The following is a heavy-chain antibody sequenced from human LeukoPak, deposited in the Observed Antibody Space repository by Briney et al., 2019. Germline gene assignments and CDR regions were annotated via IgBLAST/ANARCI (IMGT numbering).Heavy chain of an antibody. CDR1: GFTFSDYY. CDR2: ISSGGRTI. D-gene: IGHD2-15*01. CDR3: ARPVVAATTPDTFDI. Sequence: GGSLRLSCAASGFTFSDYYMSWIRQAPGKGLEWVSYISSGGRTIYYADSVKGRFTMSRDNAKNSLYLQMNSLRAEDTAVYYCARPVVAATTPDTFDIWGQGTMVTVSS. J-gene: IGHJ3*02. V-gene: IGHV3-11*04.